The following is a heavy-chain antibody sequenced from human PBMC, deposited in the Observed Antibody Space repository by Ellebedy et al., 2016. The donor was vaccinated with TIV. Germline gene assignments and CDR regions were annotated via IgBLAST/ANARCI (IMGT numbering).Heavy chain of an antibody. CDR1: GFTFRRYG. CDR3: AKPSDPNPGYSASWATYFDY. Sequence: GGSLRLSXAASGFTFRRYGMHWVRQAPGKGLEWVAVISSDGSRRSYADSVRDRFTIYRDNSKNTLYVQMNSLRAEDTAVYYCAKPSDPNPGYSASWATYFDYWGQGTLATVSS. D-gene: IGHD6-13*01. CDR2: ISSDGSRR. J-gene: IGHJ4*02. V-gene: IGHV3-30*18.